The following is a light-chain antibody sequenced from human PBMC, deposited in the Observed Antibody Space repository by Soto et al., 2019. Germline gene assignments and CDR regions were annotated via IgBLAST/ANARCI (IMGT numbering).Light chain of an antibody. CDR3: QQYNNNSPWT. V-gene: IGKV1-5*01. CDR2: DVS. Sequence: DIQMTQSPSTLSASVGDRVTITCRASQGVGNLLAWYQQKPGKAPKLLIFDVSVVEQGVPSRFSGSRSGTEFTLTISGLQPDDFATYYCQQYNNNSPWTFGQGTRVEIK. CDR1: QGVGNL. J-gene: IGKJ1*01.